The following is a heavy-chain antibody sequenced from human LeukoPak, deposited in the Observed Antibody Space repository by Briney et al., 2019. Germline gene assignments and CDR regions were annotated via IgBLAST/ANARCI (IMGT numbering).Heavy chain of an antibody. J-gene: IGHJ4*02. CDR1: GGSISSHY. D-gene: IGHD5-12*01. Sequence: SETLSLTCTVSGGSISSHYWTWIRQSPVKGLEWIGDISNSGSTSYNPSLKSRVTISIDTSKNQFSLKLSSVTAADTAVYYCARALSGYEADVDYWGQGTLVTVSS. CDR3: ARALSGYEADVDY. V-gene: IGHV4-59*11. CDR2: ISNSGST.